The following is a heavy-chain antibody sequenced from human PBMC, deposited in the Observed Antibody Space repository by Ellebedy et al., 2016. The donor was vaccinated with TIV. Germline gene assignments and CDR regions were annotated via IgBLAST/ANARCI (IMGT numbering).Heavy chain of an antibody. CDR3: ARVPLVRGIIRFFDY. V-gene: IGHV1-2*06. Sequence: AASVKVSCKASGYTFTGYDMHWVRQAPGQGLEWMGRINPNSGDTNYAQKFQGRVTMTRDTSISTAYMELSRLTSDDTAVYYCARVPLVRGIIRFFDYWGQGTLVTVSS. CDR2: INPNSGDT. CDR1: GYTFTGYD. J-gene: IGHJ4*02. D-gene: IGHD3-10*01.